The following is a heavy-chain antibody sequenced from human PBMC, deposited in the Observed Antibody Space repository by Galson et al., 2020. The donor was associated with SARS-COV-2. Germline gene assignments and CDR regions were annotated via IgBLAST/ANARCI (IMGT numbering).Heavy chain of an antibody. D-gene: IGHD3-3*01. CDR3: ARGNSPCVTVFGVLTGACGMDV. CDR2: IHKRGNT. CDR1: GASISSGSYY. V-gene: IGHV4-61*02. Sequence: SETLSLTCTVSGASISSGSYYWSWIRQPAGKGLEWSGRIHKRGNTNYNPPLRSQATISVDTTKNQSSLKLPSVIAADTAVYYCARGNSPCVTVFGVLTGACGMDVWGQGTTGTVSS. J-gene: IGHJ6*02.